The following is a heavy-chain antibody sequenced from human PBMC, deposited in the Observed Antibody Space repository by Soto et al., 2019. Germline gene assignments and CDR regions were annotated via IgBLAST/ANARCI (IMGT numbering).Heavy chain of an antibody. CDR1: GGSISSSSYY. Sequence: SETLSLTCTVSGGSISSSSYYWGWIRQPPGKGLEWIGSIYYSGSTYYNPSLKSRVTISVDTSKNQFSLKLSSVTAADTAVYYCERHARQLVFDYWGQGTLVTVSS. CDR2: IYYSGST. CDR3: ERHARQLVFDY. V-gene: IGHV4-39*01. D-gene: IGHD6-6*01. J-gene: IGHJ4*02.